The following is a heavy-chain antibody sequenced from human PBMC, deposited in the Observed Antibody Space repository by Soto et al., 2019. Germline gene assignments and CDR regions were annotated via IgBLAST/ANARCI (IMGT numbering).Heavy chain of an antibody. V-gene: IGHV4-59*01. D-gene: IGHD3-22*01. CDR1: GGSISSYY. CDR3: ARQGYDSSGFYFDF. CDR2: IYYSGNT. J-gene: IGHJ4*01. Sequence: SDTLSLTCTISGGSISSYYWNWIRQPPGEKLEWIGYIYYSGNTNYNPSLKSRVTMSVDTSENQFSLKLSSVTAADTAVYYCARQGYDSSGFYFDFWGHGALVTVSS.